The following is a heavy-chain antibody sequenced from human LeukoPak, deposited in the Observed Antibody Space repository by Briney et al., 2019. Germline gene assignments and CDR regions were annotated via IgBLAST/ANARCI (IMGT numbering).Heavy chain of an antibody. V-gene: IGHV4-61*01. CDR3: ARGLRPDWFDP. CDR2: IYYSGST. CDR1: GGSVSSGSYY. D-gene: IGHD3-16*01. Sequence: SETLSLTCTVPGGSVSSGSYYWSWIRQPPGKGLEWIGYIYYSGSTNYNPSLKSRVTISVDTSKNQFSLKLSSVTAADTAVYYCARGLRPDWFDPWGQGTLVTVSS. J-gene: IGHJ5*02.